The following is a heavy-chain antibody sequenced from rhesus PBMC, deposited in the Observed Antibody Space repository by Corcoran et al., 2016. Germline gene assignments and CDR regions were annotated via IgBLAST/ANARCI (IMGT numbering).Heavy chain of an antibody. CDR3: AREYGSIFDY. CDR2: IYGSRGST. D-gene: IGHD4-29*01. CDR1: GYSISSGYD. Sequence: QVQLQESGPGVVKPSETLSLTCAVSGYSISSGYDWSWIRQPPGKGLGWFRYIYGSRGSTNYNPSLKNRVTISKDTSKNQFSLKLSAVTAADTAVYYCAREYGSIFDYWGQGVLVTVSS. V-gene: IGHV4-76*01. J-gene: IGHJ4*01.